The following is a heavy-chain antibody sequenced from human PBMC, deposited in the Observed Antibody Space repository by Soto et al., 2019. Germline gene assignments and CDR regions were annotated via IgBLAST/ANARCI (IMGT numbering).Heavy chain of an antibody. Sequence: GGSLRLSCAGSGFSFSTSSMNWVRQAPGKELEWVSAISGTSDYRYYADSVKGRFTISRDNAKNSLFLQMNSLRVEDTAMYYCARGIGSGYSSSWYVYWGQGTLVTVSS. CDR1: GFSFSTSS. V-gene: IGHV3-21*01. CDR2: ISGTSDYR. J-gene: IGHJ4*02. D-gene: IGHD6-13*01. CDR3: ARGIGSGYSSSWYVY.